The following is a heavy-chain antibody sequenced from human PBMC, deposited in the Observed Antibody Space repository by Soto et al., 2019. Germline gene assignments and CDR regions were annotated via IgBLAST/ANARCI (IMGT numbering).Heavy chain of an antibody. V-gene: IGHV1-69*13. J-gene: IGHJ3*02. CDR2: IIPIFGTA. CDR1: GGTFSSYA. Sequence: SVKVSCKASGGTFSSYAISWVRQAPGQGLEWMGGIIPIFGTANYAQKFQGRVTITADESTSTAYMELSSPRSEDTAVYYCARAGRLAVDGAFDIWGQGTMVTVSS. CDR3: ARAGRLAVDGAFDI.